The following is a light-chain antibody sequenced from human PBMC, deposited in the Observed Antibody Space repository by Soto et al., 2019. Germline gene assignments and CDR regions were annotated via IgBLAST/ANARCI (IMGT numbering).Light chain of an antibody. J-gene: IGLJ1*01. CDR3: SSYTSGSRRV. V-gene: IGLV2-14*01. CDR1: SSDVGGYNY. Sequence: QSALTKPASVSGSPGQSITISCTGTSSDVGGYNYVSWYQQHPGKAPKLMIYDVSNRPSGVSNRFSGSKSGNTASLTISGLQAEDEADFYCSSYTSGSRRVFGTGTKVTVL. CDR2: DVS.